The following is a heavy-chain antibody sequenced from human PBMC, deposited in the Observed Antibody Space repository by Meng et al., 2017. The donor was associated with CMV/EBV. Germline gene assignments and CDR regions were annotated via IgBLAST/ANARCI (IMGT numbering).Heavy chain of an antibody. V-gene: IGHV6-1*01. D-gene: IGHD2-2*01. CDR3: ARDCSSTSCINAFDI. J-gene: IGHJ3*02. CDR2: TYYRSTWYN. Sequence: TLSLTCAIAGDSVSINSAACNWIRHSPSRGLEWLGRTYYRSTWYNDYAVSVKSRITLNPDTSKNQFSLQLYSVTPEDTAVYYCARDCSSTSCINAFDIWGQGTMVTV. CDR1: GDSVSINSAA.